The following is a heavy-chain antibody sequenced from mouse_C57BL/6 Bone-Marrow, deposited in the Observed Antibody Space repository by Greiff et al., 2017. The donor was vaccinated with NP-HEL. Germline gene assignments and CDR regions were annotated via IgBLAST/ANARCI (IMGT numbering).Heavy chain of an antibody. CDR2: IYPGSGNT. D-gene: IGHD1-1*01. J-gene: IGHJ1*03. V-gene: IGHV1-76*01. CDR3: AEGAYYYGSSHWYFDV. Sequence: QVQLKESGAELVRPGASVKLSCKASGYTFTDYYINWVKQRPGQGLEWIARIYPGSGNTYYNEKFKGKATLTAEKSSSTAYMQLSSLTSEDSAVYFCAEGAYYYGSSHWYFDVWGTGTTVTVSS. CDR1: GYTFTDYY.